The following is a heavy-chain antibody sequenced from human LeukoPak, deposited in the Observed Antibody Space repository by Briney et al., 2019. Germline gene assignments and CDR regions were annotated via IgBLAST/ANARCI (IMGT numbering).Heavy chain of an antibody. Sequence: SETLSLTCAVYGGSFSGYYWSWIRQPPGKGLEWIGEINHIGSTNYNPSLKSRVTISVDTSKNQFSLKLSSVTAADTAEYYCARTPYYYGSGSHYSAYYFDYWGQGTLVTVSS. D-gene: IGHD3-10*01. CDR2: INHIGST. V-gene: IGHV4-34*01. CDR1: GGSFSGYY. CDR3: ARTPYYYGSGSHYSAYYFDY. J-gene: IGHJ4*02.